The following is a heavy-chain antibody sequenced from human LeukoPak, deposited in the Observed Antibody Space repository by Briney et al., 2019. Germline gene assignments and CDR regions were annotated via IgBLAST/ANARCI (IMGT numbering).Heavy chain of an antibody. D-gene: IGHD3-10*01. CDR3: ARSSYYGSGSYYPLDY. CDR1: GFTFSSYA. J-gene: IGHJ4*02. V-gene: IGHV3-30-3*01. Sequence: GGSLRLSCAASGFTFSSYAMHWVRQAPGKGLEWVAVTSSDGNIKYYADSVKGRFTISRDNSKNTLYLQMNSLRAEDTAVYYCARSSYYGSGSYYPLDYWGQGTLVTVSS. CDR2: TSSDGNIK.